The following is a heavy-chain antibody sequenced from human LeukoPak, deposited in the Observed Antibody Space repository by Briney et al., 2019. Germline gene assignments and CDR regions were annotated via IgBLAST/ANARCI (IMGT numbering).Heavy chain of an antibody. J-gene: IGHJ4*02. Sequence: GASVKVSCKASGYTFTSYYMHWVRQAPGQGLEWMGIINPSGGSTSYAQKFQGRVTMTRDTSTSTVYMELSSLRSEDTAVYYCARAPISEMATNDFDYWGQGTLVTVSS. CDR2: INPSGGST. CDR1: GYTFTSYY. D-gene: IGHD5-24*01. CDR3: ARAPISEMATNDFDY. V-gene: IGHV1-46*01.